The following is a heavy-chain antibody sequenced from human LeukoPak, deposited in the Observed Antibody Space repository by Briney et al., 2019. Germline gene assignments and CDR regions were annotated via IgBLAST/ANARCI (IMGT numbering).Heavy chain of an antibody. CDR2: ISYDGSNK. J-gene: IGHJ4*02. V-gene: IGHV3-30-3*01. Sequence: PGGSLRLSCAASGFTFNSYAMHWVRQAPGKGLEWVAVISYDGSNKYYADSVKGRFTISRDNSKNTLYLQMNSLRAEDTAVYYCARGYFDWFLVYWGQGTLVTVSS. CDR3: ARGYFDWFLVY. CDR1: GFTFNSYA. D-gene: IGHD3-9*01.